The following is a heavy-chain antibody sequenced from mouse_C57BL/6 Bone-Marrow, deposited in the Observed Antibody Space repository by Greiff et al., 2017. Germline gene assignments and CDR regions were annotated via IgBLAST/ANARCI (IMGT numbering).Heavy chain of an antibody. CDR2: IYPRSGNT. CDR3: ARQDDYFYAMDY. J-gene: IGHJ4*01. CDR1: GYTFTSSG. D-gene: IGHD2-4*01. V-gene: IGHV1-81*01. Sequence: HVQLKESGAELARPGASVKLSCKASGYTFTSSGISWVKQRTGQGLEWIGEIYPRSGNTYYNEKFKGKATLTADKSSSTAYMELRSLTSEDSAVYFCARQDDYFYAMDYWGQGTSVTVSS.